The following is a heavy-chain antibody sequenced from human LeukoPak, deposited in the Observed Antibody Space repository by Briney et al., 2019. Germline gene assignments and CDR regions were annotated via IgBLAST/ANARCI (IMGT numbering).Heavy chain of an antibody. CDR3: AKPLVSRLKYSSSWYPPTPLDY. CDR1: GFTFSSYS. D-gene: IGHD6-13*01. V-gene: IGHV3-21*01. Sequence: PGGSLRLSCAASGFTFSSYSMNWVRQAPGKGLEWVSSISSSSSYIYYADSVKGRFTISRDNAKNSLYLQMNSLRAEDTAVYYCAKPLVSRLKYSSSWYPPTPLDYWGQGTLVTVSS. CDR2: ISSSSSYI. J-gene: IGHJ4*02.